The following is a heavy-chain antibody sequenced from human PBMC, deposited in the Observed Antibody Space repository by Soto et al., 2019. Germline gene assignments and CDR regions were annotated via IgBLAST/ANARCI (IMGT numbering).Heavy chain of an antibody. V-gene: IGHV1-18*01. CDR1: GYTFTSNG. CDR3: ARYLGTEMDWGFDY. J-gene: IGHJ4*02. CDR2: ISAYKGNT. Sequence: QVQLVQSGAEVKKPGASVKVSCKASGYTFTSNGISWVRQAPGQGLEWLGWISAYKGNTNHAQELQGRVTMTTDTSTSTAYMELRSLRSDDTAVYYCARYLGTEMDWGFDYWGQGTLVTVSS. D-gene: IGHD3-16*01.